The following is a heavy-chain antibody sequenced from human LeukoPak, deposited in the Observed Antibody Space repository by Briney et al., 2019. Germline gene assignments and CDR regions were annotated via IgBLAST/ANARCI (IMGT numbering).Heavy chain of an antibody. D-gene: IGHD3-10*01. CDR3: AGVMVRGAKYGMDV. Sequence: ASVKVSCKVSGYTLTGLSMHWVRQAPGKGLEWMGGFDLEDGETTHAQKFQGRVTMTEDTSTDTAYMELSSLRSEDTAVYYCAGVMVRGAKYGMDVWGQGTTVTVSS. J-gene: IGHJ6*02. CDR2: FDLEDGET. V-gene: IGHV1-24*01. CDR1: GYTLTGLS.